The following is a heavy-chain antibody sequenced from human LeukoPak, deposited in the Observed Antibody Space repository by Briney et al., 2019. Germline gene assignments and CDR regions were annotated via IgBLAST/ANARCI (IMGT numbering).Heavy chain of an antibody. CDR2: ISGSGGST. Sequence: PGGSLRLSCAASGFTFSSYAMSWVRQAPGKGLEWVSAISGSGGSTYYADSVKARFTISRDNSKNTLYLQMNSLRAEDTAVYYCAKDLGGRITMIVVVSPFDYWGQGTLVTVSS. CDR1: GFTFSSYA. V-gene: IGHV3-23*01. CDR3: AKDLGGRITMIVVVSPFDY. D-gene: IGHD3-22*01. J-gene: IGHJ4*02.